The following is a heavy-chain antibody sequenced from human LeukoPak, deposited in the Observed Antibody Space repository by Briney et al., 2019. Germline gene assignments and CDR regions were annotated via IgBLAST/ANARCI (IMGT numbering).Heavy chain of an antibody. CDR1: GFTFSSNW. Sequence: GGSLRLSCVATGFTFSSNWMHWVRQVPGQGLVWASRINSDGSSTSYADSVKGRFTISRDNAKSTLYLQMNSLRVEDTAVYYCGRDWTGSVADDWGLGTLVTVSS. CDR2: INSDGSST. CDR3: GRDWTGSVADD. J-gene: IGHJ4*02. D-gene: IGHD6-19*01. V-gene: IGHV3-74*01.